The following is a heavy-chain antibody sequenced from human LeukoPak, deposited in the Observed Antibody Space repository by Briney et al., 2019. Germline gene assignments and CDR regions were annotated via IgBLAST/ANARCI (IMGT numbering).Heavy chain of an antibody. CDR1: GFIFSSYW. Sequence: GGSLRLSCAASGFIFSSYWMHWVRHAPGKGLAWVSRINTDGSSTSYADSVRGRFTISRDNSKSTLSLQMNSLRAEDTAIYYCATYRQVLLPFESWGQGTLVTVSS. D-gene: IGHD2-8*02. CDR3: ATYRQVLLPFES. V-gene: IGHV3-74*01. J-gene: IGHJ4*02. CDR2: INTDGSST.